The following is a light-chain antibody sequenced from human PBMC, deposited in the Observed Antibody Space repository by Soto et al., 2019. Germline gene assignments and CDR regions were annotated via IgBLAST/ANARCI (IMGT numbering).Light chain of an antibody. J-gene: IGLJ2*01. Sequence: QSVLTQPASVSGSPGQSITISCTGTSSDVGSYNLVSWYQQHPGKAPKLMIYEGSKRPSGVSNRFSGSKSGNTASLTISGLQAEDEADYYCCSYAGSSTLFGGGTKATVL. CDR2: EGS. V-gene: IGLV2-23*01. CDR1: SSDVGSYNL. CDR3: CSYAGSSTL.